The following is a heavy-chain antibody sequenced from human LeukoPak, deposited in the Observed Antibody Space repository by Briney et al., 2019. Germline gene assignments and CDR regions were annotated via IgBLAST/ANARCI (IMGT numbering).Heavy chain of an antibody. CDR3: ARVYPGAPMDV. V-gene: IGHV4-4*07. D-gene: IGHD3-10*01. Sequence: PSETLSLTCTVFGGSISSYYWSWIRQPAGKGLKWIGRIYTSGSTNYNPSLKSRVTMSVDTSKNQFSLKLSSVTAADTAVYYCARVYPGAPMDVWGKGTTVTVSS. J-gene: IGHJ6*03. CDR2: IYTSGST. CDR1: GGSISSYY.